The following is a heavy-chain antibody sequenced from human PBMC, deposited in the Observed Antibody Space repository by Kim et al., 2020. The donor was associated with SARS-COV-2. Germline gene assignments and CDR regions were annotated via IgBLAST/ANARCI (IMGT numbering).Heavy chain of an antibody. CDR3: TNLGTGHGDDSYYYMDV. J-gene: IGHJ6*03. Sequence: SVKAPFTISRDNAKNSLYLQMNSLRDEDTALYYCTNLGTGHGDDSYYYMDVWGKGTTVTVSS. V-gene: IGHV3-9*01. D-gene: IGHD2-21*01.